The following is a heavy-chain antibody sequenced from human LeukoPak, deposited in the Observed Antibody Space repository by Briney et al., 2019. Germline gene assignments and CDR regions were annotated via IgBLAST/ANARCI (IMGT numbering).Heavy chain of an antibody. Sequence: SETLSLTCAIYGGSFSGYYWSWIRQPPGKGLEWIGEINHSGSTNYNPSLKSRVTISVDTSKNQFSLKLSSVTAADTAVYYCAREYSSSSGPFDYWGQGTLVTVSS. CDR1: GGSFSGYY. V-gene: IGHV4-34*01. D-gene: IGHD6-13*01. CDR3: AREYSSSSGPFDY. J-gene: IGHJ4*02. CDR2: INHSGST.